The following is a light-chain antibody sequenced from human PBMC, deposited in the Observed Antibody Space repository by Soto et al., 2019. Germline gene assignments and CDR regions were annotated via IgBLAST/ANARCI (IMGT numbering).Light chain of an antibody. CDR2: DVS. CDR1: SSDVGGYNY. CDR3: SSYTSSSTLV. J-gene: IGLJ2*01. V-gene: IGLV2-14*01. Sequence: QSALTQPASVSGSPGQAITISCTGTSSDVGGYNYVSWYQQHPGKAPKLMIYDVSNRPSGVSNRFSGSKSGNTAYLTISWLQADDEADDYCSSYTSSSTLVFGGGTKLTVL.